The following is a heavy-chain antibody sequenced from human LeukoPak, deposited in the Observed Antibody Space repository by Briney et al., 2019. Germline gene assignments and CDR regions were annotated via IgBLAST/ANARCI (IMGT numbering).Heavy chain of an antibody. J-gene: IGHJ6*03. CDR1: GYTFTGYY. V-gene: IGHV1-2*02. Sequence: ASVKVSCKGSGYTFTGYYMHWVRQAPGQGLEWMGWINPNTGGTKYAQDFQGRVAMTRDTSISTVYMELSRLTSDDTAVYYCARDRAPRVTSTMGVWGKGTTVTVSS. D-gene: IGHD4-11*01. CDR2: INPNTGGT. CDR3: ARDRAPRVTSTMGV.